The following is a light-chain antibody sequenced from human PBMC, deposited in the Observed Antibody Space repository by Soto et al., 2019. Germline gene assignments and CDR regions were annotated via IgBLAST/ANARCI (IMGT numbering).Light chain of an antibody. CDR2: AAS. J-gene: IGKJ1*01. CDR3: QHYANSVWT. Sequence: IVLTQSPDTVSLSPGERATLSCRASQSVSSSQLVWYQQKPGQAPRLLIYAASSRATGIPDRFSGSGSGTDFTLTVSELETEDFAVYYCQHYANSVWTFGQGTKVEIK. CDR1: QSVSSSQ. V-gene: IGKV3-20*01.